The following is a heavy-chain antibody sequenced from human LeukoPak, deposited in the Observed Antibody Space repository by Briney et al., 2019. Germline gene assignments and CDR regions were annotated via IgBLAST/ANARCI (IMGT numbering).Heavy chain of an antibody. CDR3: ARLHYDPKNWFDP. V-gene: IGHV4-34*01. D-gene: IGHD5-12*01. Sequence: SETLSLTCAVYGGSFSGYYWSWIRQPPGKGLEWIGEINHSGSTNYNPSLKRRVTISVDTSKNQFSLKLSSVTAADTAVYYCARLHYDPKNWFDPWGQGTLVTVSS. CDR2: INHSGST. CDR1: GGSFSGYY. J-gene: IGHJ5*02.